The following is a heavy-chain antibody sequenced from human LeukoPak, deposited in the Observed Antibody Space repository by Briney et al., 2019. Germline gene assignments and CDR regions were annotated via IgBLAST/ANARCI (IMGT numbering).Heavy chain of an antibody. J-gene: IGHJ4*02. CDR2: IYHSGST. Sequence: SETLSLTCAVSGGSISSGGYSWSWIRQPPGKGLEWIGYIYHSGSTYYNPSLKSRVTISVDRSKNQFSLKLSSVTAADMAVYYCARSKLVFDYWGQGTLVTVSS. V-gene: IGHV4-30-2*01. CDR1: GGSISSGGYS. CDR3: ARSKLVFDY. D-gene: IGHD5/OR15-5a*01.